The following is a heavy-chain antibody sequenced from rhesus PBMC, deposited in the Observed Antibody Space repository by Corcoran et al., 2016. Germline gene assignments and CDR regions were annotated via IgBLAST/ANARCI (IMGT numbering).Heavy chain of an antibody. Sequence: EVQLAESGVGLFQPGGSLRLSCAASGFTFSGYALHWVRPSLGKGLETDSVIGGDSDYTLYADSVKGRCTIARDNAKNSLSLQMNSLRAEDTAVYYCARRRYAYGYDYWGQGVLVTVSS. CDR2: IGGDSDYT. J-gene: IGHJ4*01. CDR3: ARRRYAYGYDY. V-gene: IGHV3-115*02. D-gene: IGHD5-36*01. CDR1: GFTFSGYA.